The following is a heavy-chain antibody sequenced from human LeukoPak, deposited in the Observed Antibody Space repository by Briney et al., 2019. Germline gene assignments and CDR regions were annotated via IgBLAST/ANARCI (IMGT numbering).Heavy chain of an antibody. CDR2: ISSSSSYI. Sequence: GGSLRLSCAASGFTFSSYSMNWVRQAPGKGLGWVSSISSSSSYIYYADSVKGRFTISRDNAKNSLYLQMNSLRAEDTAVYYCARDTKEWELNYGPDYWGQGTLVTVSS. J-gene: IGHJ4*02. V-gene: IGHV3-21*01. CDR1: GFTFSSYS. D-gene: IGHD1-26*01. CDR3: ARDTKEWELNYGPDY.